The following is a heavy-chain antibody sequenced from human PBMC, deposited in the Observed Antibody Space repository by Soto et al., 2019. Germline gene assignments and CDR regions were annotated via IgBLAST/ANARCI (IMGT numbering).Heavy chain of an antibody. D-gene: IGHD3-10*01. Sequence: TSETLSLTCTVSGGSVSSGSYYWSWIRQPPGKGLERIGYIYYSGSTNYNPSLKSRVTISVDTSKNKSSLKLSTVTAEDTAVYYCAKEEGNTYFSASGSYSVQKSFDYWGQGTLVTVSS. CDR2: IYYSGST. J-gene: IGHJ4*02. CDR1: GGSVSSGSYY. V-gene: IGHV4-61*01. CDR3: AKEEGNTYFSASGSYSVQKSFDY.